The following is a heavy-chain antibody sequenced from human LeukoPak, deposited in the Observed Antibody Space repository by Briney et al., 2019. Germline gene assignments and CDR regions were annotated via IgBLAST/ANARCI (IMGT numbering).Heavy chain of an antibody. CDR2: ISSSSRYI. CDR1: GFTFSSYH. D-gene: IGHD5-18*01. V-gene: IGHV3-21*01. CDR3: ARRAATERGHSYGLDY. J-gene: IGHJ4*02. Sequence: GGSLRLSCEVSGFTFSSYHMNWVRQAPGKGLEWVSSISSSSRYIYYADSMTGRFTISRDNAKNSLYLQMHSLRAEDTAIYYCARRAATERGHSYGLDYWGQGTLVTVSS.